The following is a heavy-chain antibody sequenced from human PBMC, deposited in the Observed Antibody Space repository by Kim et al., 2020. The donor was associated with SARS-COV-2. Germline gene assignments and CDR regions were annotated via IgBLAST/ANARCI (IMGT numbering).Heavy chain of an antibody. CDR3: ARDYNWYFDL. CDR1: GFTFSHYW. V-gene: IGHV3-7*03. CDR2: IKSDGSDK. J-gene: IGHJ2*01. Sequence: GGYLRLSCAASGFTFSHYWMTWVRQAPGKGLEWVANIKSDGSDKYYVDSVKGRFTISRDNAKNSLDLEMNSLRVDDTAFYYCARDYNWYFDLWGRGTLVTVSS.